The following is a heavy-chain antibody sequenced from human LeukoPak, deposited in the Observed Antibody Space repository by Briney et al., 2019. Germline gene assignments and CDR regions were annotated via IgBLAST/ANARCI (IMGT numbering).Heavy chain of an antibody. J-gene: IGHJ4*02. CDR1: GGSISGYY. CDR3: ARYYCSGGACSHFDY. CDR2: LHYSGRT. D-gene: IGHD2-15*01. V-gene: IGHV4-59*08. Sequence: SETLSHTCTVSGGSISGYYWSWIRQPPGKGLEWIGYLHYSGRTNYNPSLQSRVTISVDTSKNQFSLKLSSVTAADTAVYYCARYYCSGGACSHFDYWGQGTLVTVSS.